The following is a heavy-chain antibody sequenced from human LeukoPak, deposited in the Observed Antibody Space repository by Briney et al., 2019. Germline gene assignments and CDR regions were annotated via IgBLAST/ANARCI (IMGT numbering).Heavy chain of an antibody. CDR2: INPSDSDT. Sequence: GESLKISCKGSGYSFTNYWIAWVRKMPGRGLEWMVIINPSDSDTRYSPSFQGQFTISADKSISTAYLQWSSLKASDSAMYYCARAWNFDYWGQGTLVTVSS. V-gene: IGHV5-51*01. CDR3: ARAWNFDY. D-gene: IGHD1-1*01. CDR1: GYSFTNYW. J-gene: IGHJ4*02.